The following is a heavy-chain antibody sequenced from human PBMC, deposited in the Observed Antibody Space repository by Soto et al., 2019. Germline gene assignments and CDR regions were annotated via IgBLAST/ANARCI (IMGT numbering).Heavy chain of an antibody. J-gene: IGHJ4*02. CDR1: GFTFTSYC. V-gene: IGHV1-46*01. Sequence: ASVKVSCKTSGFTFTSYCNHWVRQAPGQGLEWMGMISPSGGITSVAQKFQGRVTMTRDTSTSTVYMELSDLRSEDTAVYYWARDTARQNWGPGFDYWGQGTPVTVAS. CDR2: ISPSGGIT. D-gene: IGHD7-27*01. CDR3: ARDTARQNWGPGFDY.